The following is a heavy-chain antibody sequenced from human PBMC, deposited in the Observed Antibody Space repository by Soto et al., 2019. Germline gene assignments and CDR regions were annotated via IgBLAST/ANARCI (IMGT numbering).Heavy chain of an antibody. V-gene: IGHV4-39*01. CDR1: GGSISSSSYY. D-gene: IGHD3-16*01. CDR3: ARHVGDGSYAMLGY. Sequence: SETLSLTCTVSGGSISSSSYYWGWIRQPPGKGLEWIGSIYYSGSTYYNPSLKSRVTISVDTSKSQFSLKLSSVTAADTAVYYCARHVGDGSYAMLGYWGQGTLVTVSS. J-gene: IGHJ4*02. CDR2: IYYSGST.